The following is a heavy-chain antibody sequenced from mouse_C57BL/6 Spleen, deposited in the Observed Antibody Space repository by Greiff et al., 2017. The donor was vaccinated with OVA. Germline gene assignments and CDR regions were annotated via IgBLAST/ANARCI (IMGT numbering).Heavy chain of an antibody. CDR1: GYTFTDYY. J-gene: IGHJ1*03. CDR3: ARPEVVDWYFDV. D-gene: IGHD1-1*01. V-gene: IGHV1-76*01. CDR2: IYPGSGNT. Sequence: QVQLQQSGAELVRPGASVKLSCKASGYTFTDYYINWVKQRPGQGLEWIARIYPGSGNTYYNEKFKGKATLTADKSSSTAYMQLSSLTSEDSAVYFCARPEVVDWYFDVWGTGTTVTVSS.